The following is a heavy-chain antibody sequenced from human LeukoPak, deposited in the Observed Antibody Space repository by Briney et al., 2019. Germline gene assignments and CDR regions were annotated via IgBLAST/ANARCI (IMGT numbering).Heavy chain of an antibody. V-gene: IGHV1-18*01. CDR2: ISTYNGDT. Sequence: ASVKVSCKTSGYTFSIYGINWVRQAPGQGLEWMGWISTYNGDTHYGQKVQGRVTMTTDTSTNTAYTELRSLTSDDTAVYYCVRGILSDDTLTGPWGQGTLVTVSS. CDR1: GYTFSIYG. D-gene: IGHD3-9*01. J-gene: IGHJ5*02. CDR3: VRGILSDDTLTGP.